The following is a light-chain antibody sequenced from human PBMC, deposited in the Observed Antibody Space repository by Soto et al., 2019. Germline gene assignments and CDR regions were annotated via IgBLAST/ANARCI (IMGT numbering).Light chain of an antibody. CDR2: DDN. V-gene: IGLV1-51*01. J-gene: IGLJ1*01. CDR3: GSWDSSLSAYV. CDR1: SSNPGGNS. Sequence: QSVLTQPPSVSAAPGHKVPISCSGSSSNPGGNSVSWYQQLPGTAPKLLIYDDNKRPSGIPDRFSGSKSGTSATLGITGFQTGDEADYYCGSWDSSLSAYVFGTGTKV.